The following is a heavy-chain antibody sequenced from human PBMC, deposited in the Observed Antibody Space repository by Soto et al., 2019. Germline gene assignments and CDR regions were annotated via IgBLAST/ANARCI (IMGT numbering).Heavy chain of an antibody. J-gene: IGHJ3*02. CDR2: IYYSGST. V-gene: IGHV4-31*03. CDR1: GGSISSGGYY. D-gene: IGHD6-19*01. Sequence: QVQLQESGPGRVKPSQTLSLTCTVSGGSISSGGYYWSWIRQHPGKGLEWIGYIYYSGSTYYNPSLKSRVTIAVDTSKNQFSLKLSSVTAADTAVYYCARVGIAVAGNIDAFDIWGQGTMVTVSS. CDR3: ARVGIAVAGNIDAFDI.